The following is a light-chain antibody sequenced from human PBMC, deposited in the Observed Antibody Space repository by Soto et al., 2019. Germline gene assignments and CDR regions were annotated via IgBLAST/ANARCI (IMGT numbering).Light chain of an antibody. Sequence: DIQMTQSPSSLSASVGDRVTLSCRASQSISRHLNWYQQKPGRAPNLLISAASTLHSGVPSRFSGGGSGTDFTLTISSLQPEDFATYFCQQSFNTPRTFGQGTKVDIK. J-gene: IGKJ1*01. CDR1: QSISRH. V-gene: IGKV1-39*01. CDR3: QQSFNTPRT. CDR2: AAS.